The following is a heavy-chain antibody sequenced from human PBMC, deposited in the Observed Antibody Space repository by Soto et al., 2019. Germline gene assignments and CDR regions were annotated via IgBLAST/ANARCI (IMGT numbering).Heavy chain of an antibody. J-gene: IGHJ3*01. V-gene: IGHV1-69*13. Sequence: SVKVPCKASGGTFSSYAISWVRQAPGQGLEWMGGIIPIFGTANHAQKFQGRVTITADESTSPAYIELRSLSSEATAVYSCARQYRVHGGPAGFHLWGPGTIVTV. D-gene: IGHD3-16*01. CDR3: ARQYRVHGGPAGFHL. CDR1: GGTFSSYA. CDR2: IIPIFGTA.